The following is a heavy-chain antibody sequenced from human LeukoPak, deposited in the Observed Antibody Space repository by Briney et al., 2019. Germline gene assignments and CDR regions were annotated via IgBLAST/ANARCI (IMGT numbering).Heavy chain of an antibody. D-gene: IGHD3-9*01. Sequence: GGSLRLSCAASGFTFSSYAMSWVRQAPGKGLEWVSAISGSGGSTYYADSVKGRFTISRDNSKNTLYLQMNSLRAEDTAVYYCAKDLRSGVLRYFDWSPSHWGQGTLVTVSS. CDR3: AKDLRSGVLRYFDWSPSH. J-gene: IGHJ4*02. CDR2: ISGSGGST. V-gene: IGHV3-23*01. CDR1: GFTFSSYA.